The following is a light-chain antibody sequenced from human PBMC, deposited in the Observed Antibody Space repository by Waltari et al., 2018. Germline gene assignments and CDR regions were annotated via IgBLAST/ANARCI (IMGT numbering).Light chain of an antibody. CDR2: DAS. Sequence: CRVSQSISRFLAWYQQKPGQAPRLLIYDASSRATGIPDRFSGSGSGTDFSLTISRLEPEDIAVYYCQKYGSLPATFGQGTKVEIK. CDR1: QSISRF. V-gene: IGKV3-20*01. J-gene: IGKJ1*01. CDR3: QKYGSLPAT.